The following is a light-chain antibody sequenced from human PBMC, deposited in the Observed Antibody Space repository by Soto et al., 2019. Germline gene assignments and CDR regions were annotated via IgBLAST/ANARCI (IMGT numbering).Light chain of an antibody. V-gene: IGKV3-20*01. Sequence: EIVLTQSPGTLSLSPGERATLSCRASQSVSSSYLAWYQQKPDQAPRLLIDGASSRATGIPDRCSGSGSGTDGTLAINRLEPEDFALYYCHQDGSEPTTFGQGTKV. J-gene: IGKJ1*01. CDR1: QSVSSSY. CDR2: GAS. CDR3: HQDGSEPTT.